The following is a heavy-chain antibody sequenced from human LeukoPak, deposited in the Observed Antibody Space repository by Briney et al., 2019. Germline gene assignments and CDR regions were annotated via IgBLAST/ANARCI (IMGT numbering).Heavy chain of an antibody. V-gene: IGHV4-61*01. D-gene: IGHD2-21*02. CDR3: ARQIVVVTYAFDI. CDR2: IYYSGST. CDR1: GGSVSSGSYY. Sequence: SSETLSLTCTVSGGSVSSGSYYWSWIRQPPGKGLEWIGYIYYSGSTYYNPSLKSRVTISVDTSKNQFSLKLSSVTAADTAVYYCARQIVVVTYAFDIWGQGTMVTVSS. J-gene: IGHJ3*02.